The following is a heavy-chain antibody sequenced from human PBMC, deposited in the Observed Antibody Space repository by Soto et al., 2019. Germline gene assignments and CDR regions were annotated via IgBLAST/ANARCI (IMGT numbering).Heavy chain of an antibody. CDR3: ARLQAGTYYDFWSGYSGVYYYYYMDV. CDR1: GGSISSYY. V-gene: IGHV4-59*08. Sequence: SETLSLTCTVSGGSISSYYWSWIRQPPGKGLEWIGYIYYSGSTNYNPSLKSRVTISVDTSKNQFSLKLSSVTAADTAVYYCARLQAGTYYDFWSGYSGVYYYYYMDVWGKGTTVTVSS. J-gene: IGHJ6*03. CDR2: IYYSGST. D-gene: IGHD3-3*01.